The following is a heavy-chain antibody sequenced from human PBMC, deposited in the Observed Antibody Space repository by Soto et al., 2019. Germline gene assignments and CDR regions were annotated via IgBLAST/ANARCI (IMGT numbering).Heavy chain of an antibody. D-gene: IGHD3-22*01. Sequence: QIQLVQSAAEVKKPGASVKVSCKTSGYTFVSYGISWVRQAPGQGLEWMGWISPYNGNTNFAQRFRGRVTLTTDTCTDIVYMDLGSLKSDDTAVYYCARDQNFFESSGYYDHWGQGTLITVSS. CDR1: GYTFVSYG. J-gene: IGHJ5*02. CDR2: ISPYNGNT. V-gene: IGHV1-18*04. CDR3: ARDQNFFESSGYYDH.